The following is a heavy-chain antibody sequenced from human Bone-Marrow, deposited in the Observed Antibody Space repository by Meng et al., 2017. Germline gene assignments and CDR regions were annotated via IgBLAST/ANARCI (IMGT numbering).Heavy chain of an antibody. D-gene: IGHD6-25*01. V-gene: IGHV1-2*06. CDR1: GYNFPAYY. CDR3: ARDEDISAAGKLFGDY. J-gene: IGHJ4*02. Sequence: QVRLVQSGDEVKKPGASVKVSCKPSGYNFPAYYIHRVRRAPGQGLEWMGRINPKSGDTHYAQKFQARVTMTGDTSISTAYMELSGLRSDDTAMYYCARDEDISAAGKLFGDYWGQGTLVTVSS. CDR2: INPKSGDT.